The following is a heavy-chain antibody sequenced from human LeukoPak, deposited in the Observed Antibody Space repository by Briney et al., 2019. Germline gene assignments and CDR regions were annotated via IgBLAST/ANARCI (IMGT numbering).Heavy chain of an antibody. CDR2: INPSGGRT. CDR3: ARAGDYSNYVVGGEWGYYYINV. Sequence: ASVKVSCKASGYTFTSYYMHWVRQAPGQGLEWMGIINPSGGRTSYAQKFQGRVSMTRDMSTSTVYMELSSLRSEDTAIYYCARAGDYSNYVVGGEWGYYYINVWGKGTTVIVSS. CDR1: GYTFTSYY. D-gene: IGHD4-11*01. J-gene: IGHJ6*03. V-gene: IGHV1-46*01.